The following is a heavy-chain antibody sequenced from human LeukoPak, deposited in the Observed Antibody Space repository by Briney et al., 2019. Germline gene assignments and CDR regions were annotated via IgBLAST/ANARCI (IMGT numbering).Heavy chain of an antibody. CDR1: GFTFSNYG. CDR3: TGGWYFFDY. CDR2: ISYDGSNK. J-gene: IGHJ4*02. D-gene: IGHD6-19*01. V-gene: IGHV3-30*03. Sequence: GGSLRLSCAASGFTFSNYGMHWVRQAPGKGLQWVAVISYDGSNKYYADSVKGRFTISRDNSKNTLYLQMNSLRAEDTAVYYCTGGWYFFDYCGQGTLVIVSS.